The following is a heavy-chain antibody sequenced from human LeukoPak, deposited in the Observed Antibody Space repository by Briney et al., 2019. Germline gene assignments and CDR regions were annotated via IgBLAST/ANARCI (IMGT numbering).Heavy chain of an antibody. CDR1: GGSFSGYY. CDR2: INHSGST. CDR3: AKLRTYYYGSGTGNYWFDP. V-gene: IGHV4-34*01. J-gene: IGHJ5*02. Sequence: PSETLSLTCAVYGGSFSGYYWSWIRQPPGKGLEWIGEINHSGSTNYNPSLKSRVTISVDTSKNQFSLKLSSVTAADTAVYYCAKLRTYYYGSGTGNYWFDPWGQGTLVTVSS. D-gene: IGHD3-10*01.